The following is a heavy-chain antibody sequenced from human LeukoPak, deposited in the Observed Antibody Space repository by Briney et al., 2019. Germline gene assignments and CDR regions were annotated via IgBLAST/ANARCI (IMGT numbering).Heavy chain of an antibody. CDR2: IFSSGST. CDR1: GESINNNY. CDR3: ARVGYGGYGALDY. V-gene: IGHV4-4*07. Sequence: PSETLSLTCTVSGESINNNYWSWIRQPAGKGLEWLGRIFSSGSTLYNAPLKSRVTMSVDTSKSQFSLKLNSVTAADSAVYYCARVGYGGYGALDYWGQGTLVTVSS. J-gene: IGHJ4*02. D-gene: IGHD4-23*01.